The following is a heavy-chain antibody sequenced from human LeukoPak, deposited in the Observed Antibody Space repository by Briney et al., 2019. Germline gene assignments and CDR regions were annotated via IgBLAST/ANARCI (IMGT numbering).Heavy chain of an antibody. V-gene: IGHV4-39*07. CDR1: GGSISSSSYY. CDR3: VSGGVADRLHY. J-gene: IGHJ4*02. D-gene: IGHD2-15*01. CDR2: INHSGSI. Sequence: PSETLSLTCTVSGGSISSSSYYWDWIRQPPGKGLEWIGEINHSGSINYNPSLKSRVTISVDTSKNQFSLELSSVTAADTALYYCVSGGVADRLHYWGQGTLVTVSS.